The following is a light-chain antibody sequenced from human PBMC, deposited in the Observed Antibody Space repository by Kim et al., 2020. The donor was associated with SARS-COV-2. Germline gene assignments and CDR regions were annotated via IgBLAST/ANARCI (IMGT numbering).Light chain of an antibody. J-gene: IGLJ2*01. CDR3: SSYTSSNVL. V-gene: IGLV2-14*01. Sequence: QSALTQPASVSGSPGQSITISCTGTSSDVGGYNYVSWYQHHPGKAPKLMIYEVSNRPSGVSNRFSGSKSGNTASLTISGLQAEDEADYYCSSYTSSNVLFGGGTQLTVL. CDR2: EVS. CDR1: SSDVGGYNY.